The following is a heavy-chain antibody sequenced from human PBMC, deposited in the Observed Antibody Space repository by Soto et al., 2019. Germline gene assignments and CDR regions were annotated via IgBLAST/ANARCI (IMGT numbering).Heavy chain of an antibody. Sequence: SETLSLTCTVSGGSISSSSYYWGWIRQPPGKGLEWIGSIYYSGSTYYNPSLKSRVTISVDTSKNQFSLKLSSVTAADTAVYYCARQRLPPRLDYWGQGTLVTVSS. V-gene: IGHV4-39*01. CDR2: IYYSGST. J-gene: IGHJ4*02. CDR1: GGSISSSSYY. CDR3: ARQRLPPRLDY.